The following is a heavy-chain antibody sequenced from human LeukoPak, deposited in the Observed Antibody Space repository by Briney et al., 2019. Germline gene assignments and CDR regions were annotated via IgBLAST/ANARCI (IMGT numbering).Heavy chain of an antibody. J-gene: IGHJ4*02. D-gene: IGHD5-18*01. CDR1: GFSFSTYS. Sequence: PGGSLRLSCAASGFSFSTYSMNWVRLAPGKGLEWVANIKQDGSEKYYVDSVKGRFTISRDNAKNSLYLQMNSLRAEDTAVYYCARDTGGGYSCYDCWGQGTLVTVSS. CDR3: ARDTGGGYSCYDC. V-gene: IGHV3-7*01. CDR2: IKQDGSEK.